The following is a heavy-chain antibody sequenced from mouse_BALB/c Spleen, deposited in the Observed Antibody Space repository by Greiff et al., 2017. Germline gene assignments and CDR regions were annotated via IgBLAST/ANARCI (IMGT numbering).Heavy chain of an antibody. J-gene: IGHJ3*01. D-gene: IGHD4-1*01. CDR1: GFTFSSYA. Sequence: DVMLVESGGGLVKPGGSLKLSCAASGFTFSSYAMSWVRQTPQKRLVWVATISSGGSYTYYTDSVKGRFTISRDNAKNTLYLQMSSLRSEDTAMYYSARTLTGTFFAYWGQGTLVTVSA. CDR2: ISSGGSYT. V-gene: IGHV5-9-1*01. CDR3: ARTLTGTFFAY.